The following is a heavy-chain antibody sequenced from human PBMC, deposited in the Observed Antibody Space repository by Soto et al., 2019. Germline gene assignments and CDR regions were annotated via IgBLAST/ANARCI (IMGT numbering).Heavy chain of an antibody. D-gene: IGHD2-15*01. CDR2: INPNSGGT. V-gene: IGHV1-2*02. J-gene: IGHJ4*02. CDR3: ATPSGGGNGPDYFDY. Sequence: ASVKVSCKASGYTFTGFYVHCVRQAPGQGLEWMGWINPNSGGTNYAQKFQGRVTMTRDTSISTAYMELSRLRSDDTAVYYCATPSGGGNGPDYFDYWGQGTLVTVSS. CDR1: GYTFTGFY.